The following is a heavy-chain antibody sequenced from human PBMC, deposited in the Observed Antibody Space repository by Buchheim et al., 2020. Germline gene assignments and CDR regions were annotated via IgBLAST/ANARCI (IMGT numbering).Heavy chain of an antibody. CDR3: AKDRNWGSTFFDY. Sequence: EEQLLESGGGLVQPGGSLRLSCAASGFTFSDYAMSWVRQAPGKGLEWVSGVSAGGGSTYYADSVKGRFTISRDNSKKTLYLQMNSLRAEDTAVYYCAKDRNWGSTFFDYWGQGTL. J-gene: IGHJ4*02. V-gene: IGHV3-23*01. D-gene: IGHD7-27*01. CDR2: VSAGGGST. CDR1: GFTFSDYA.